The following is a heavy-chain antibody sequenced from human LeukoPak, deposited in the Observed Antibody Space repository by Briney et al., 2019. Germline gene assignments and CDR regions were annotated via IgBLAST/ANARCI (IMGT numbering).Heavy chain of an antibody. D-gene: IGHD3-3*01. CDR1: GFTFSSYS. CDR2: ISSSSSYI. Sequence: GGSLRLSCAASGFTFSSYSMNWVRQAPGKGLEWVSSISSSSSYIYYADSVKGRFTISRDNAKNSLYLQMNSLRAEDTAVYYSARDDFGHEAPNFAYWGKETLVTVSS. V-gene: IGHV3-21*01. CDR3: ARDDFGHEAPNFAY. J-gene: IGHJ4*02.